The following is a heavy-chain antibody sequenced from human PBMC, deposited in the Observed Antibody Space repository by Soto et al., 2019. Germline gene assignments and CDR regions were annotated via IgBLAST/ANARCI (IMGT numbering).Heavy chain of an antibody. V-gene: IGHV3-23*01. CDR3: AKNLGGYYYYYGMDV. CDR1: GFTFSSYA. Sequence: EVQLLESGGGLVQPGGSLRLSCAASGFTFSSYAMSWVRQAPGKGLEWVSAISGSGGSTYYADSVKGRFTISRDNSKNTLYLKMNSLRAENTAVYYCAKNLGGYYYYYGMDVWGQGTTVTVSS. CDR2: ISGSGGST. J-gene: IGHJ6*02.